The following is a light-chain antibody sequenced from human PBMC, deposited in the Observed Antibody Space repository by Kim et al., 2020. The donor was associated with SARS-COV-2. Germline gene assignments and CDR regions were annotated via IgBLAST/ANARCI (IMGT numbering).Light chain of an antibody. V-gene: IGKV1-33*01. CDR3: QQRFA. CDR2: DTS. J-gene: IGKJ3*01. CDR1: LYIRDY. Sequence: SSLSASVGSKVTITCRARLYIRDYLNWYQQRPGKAPELLIYDTSNLEGGVPSRFSATTSGTDFTFTIPNLQAEDVATYYCQQRFAFGPGTKVDIK.